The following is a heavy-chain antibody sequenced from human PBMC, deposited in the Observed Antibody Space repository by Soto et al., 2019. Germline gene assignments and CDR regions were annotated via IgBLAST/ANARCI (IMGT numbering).Heavy chain of an antibody. CDR2: ISAYNGNT. CDR1: GYTFTSYG. D-gene: IGHD2-2*01. Sequence: ASVKVSCKASGYTFTSYGISWVRQAPGQGLEWMGWISAYNGNTNYAQKLQGRVTMTTDTSTSTAYMEQRSLRSDDTAVYYCGRAIIAVVPAAQTSSCGMGGWHRETRVT. J-gene: IGHJ6*02. V-gene: IGHV1-18*04. CDR3: GRAIIAVVPAAQTSSCGMGG.